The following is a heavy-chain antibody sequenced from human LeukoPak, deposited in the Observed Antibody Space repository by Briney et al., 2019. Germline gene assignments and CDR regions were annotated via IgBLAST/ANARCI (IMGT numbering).Heavy chain of an antibody. J-gene: IGHJ4*02. CDR1: GYTFTGYY. V-gene: IGHV1-2*02. D-gene: IGHD6-13*01. CDR2: INPNSGGT. CDR3: ARGRAERDYFDY. Sequence: GASVTVSCKASGYTFTGYYMHWVRHAPGRGLEWMGWINPNSGGTNYAQMFQGRVTMTRDTSISTAYMELTRLRSDDTAVYSVARGRAERDYFDYWGQGTLVTVSS.